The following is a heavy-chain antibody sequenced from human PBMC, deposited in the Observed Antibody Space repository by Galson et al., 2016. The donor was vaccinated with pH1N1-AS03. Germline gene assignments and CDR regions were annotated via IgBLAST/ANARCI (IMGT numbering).Heavy chain of an antibody. J-gene: IGHJ4*02. CDR1: GYSIRSDYY. D-gene: IGHD2-21*01. V-gene: IGHV4-38-2*01. Sequence: SETLSLTCEVSGYSIRSDYYWGWIRQPPGKGLEWIGSVHHSGATWHNPSLKSRVTISVDTSKNQFSLRVNPVTVADTAVYDCAAPGGGSDSYWGQGKLVTVSS. CDR2: VHHSGAT. CDR3: AAPGGGSDSY.